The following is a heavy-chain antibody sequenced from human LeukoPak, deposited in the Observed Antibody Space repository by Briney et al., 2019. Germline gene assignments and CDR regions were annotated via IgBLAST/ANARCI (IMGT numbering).Heavy chain of an antibody. V-gene: IGHV3-48*01. CDR1: GFTFSSYS. CDR2: ISSSSSTT. Sequence: GGSLRLSCAASGFTFSSYSMNWVRQAPGKGLEWVSYISSSSSTTYYADSVKGRFTISRDNAKNSLYLQMNSRRAEDTAVYYCARDIEWEPRAFDYWGQGTLVTVSS. J-gene: IGHJ4*02. D-gene: IGHD1-26*01. CDR3: ARDIEWEPRAFDY.